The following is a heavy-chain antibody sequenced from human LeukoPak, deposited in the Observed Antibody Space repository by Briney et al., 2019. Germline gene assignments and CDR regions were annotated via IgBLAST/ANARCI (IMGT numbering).Heavy chain of an antibody. CDR2: IYYSGST. V-gene: IGHV4-31*03. CDR1: GDSINSGGYF. CDR3: TRDGPRSSGYPDN. J-gene: IGHJ4*02. D-gene: IGHD3-22*01. Sequence: SETLSLACTVSGDSINSGGYFWSWIRQHPGKGLEWIGYIYYSGSTYYNPSLKSRVTISVDTSKNQFSLKLSSVTAADTAVYYCTRDGPRSSGYPDNWGQGTLVTVSS.